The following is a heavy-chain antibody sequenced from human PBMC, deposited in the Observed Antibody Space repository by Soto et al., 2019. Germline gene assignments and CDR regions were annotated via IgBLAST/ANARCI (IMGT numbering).Heavy chain of an antibody. J-gene: IGHJ3*02. V-gene: IGHV3-74*01. CDR1: GFTFSSYW. CDR2: INSDGSST. CDR3: ARPDCSGGSCYALDAFDI. Sequence: GGSLRLSCAASGFTFSSYWMHWVRQAPGKGLVWVSRINSDGSSTSYADSVKGRFTISRDNAKNTLYLQMNSLRAEDTAVYYCARPDCSGGSCYALDAFDIWGQGTMVTVSS. D-gene: IGHD2-15*01.